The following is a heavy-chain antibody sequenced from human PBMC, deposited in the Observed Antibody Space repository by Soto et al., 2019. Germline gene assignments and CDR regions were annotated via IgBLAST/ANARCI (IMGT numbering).Heavy chain of an antibody. D-gene: IGHD3-9*01. J-gene: IGHJ3*02. CDR3: ARFHDILTGPDI. CDR2: INAGNGNT. CDR1: GYTFTSYA. V-gene: IGHV1-3*01. Sequence: GASVKVSCKASGYTFTSYAMHWVRQAPGQRLEWMGWINAGNGNTKYSQKFQGRVTITRDTSASTAYMELSSLRSEDTAVYYCARFHDILTGPDIWGQGTMVTVSS.